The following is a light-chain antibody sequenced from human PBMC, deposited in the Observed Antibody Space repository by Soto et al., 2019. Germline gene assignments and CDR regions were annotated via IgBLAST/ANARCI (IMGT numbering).Light chain of an antibody. V-gene: IGKV3-15*01. CDR3: QQYTQWPIT. J-gene: IGKJ5*01. Sequence: EIVMTQSPDTLSLSPGETATLSCRASQTIGRNYLAWYQQKPDQVPRLLIYGISTRATDIPTRFSGSGSGTEFTLTISSLQSEDFAVYYCQQYTQWPITFGQGTRLEIK. CDR1: QTIGRN. CDR2: GIS.